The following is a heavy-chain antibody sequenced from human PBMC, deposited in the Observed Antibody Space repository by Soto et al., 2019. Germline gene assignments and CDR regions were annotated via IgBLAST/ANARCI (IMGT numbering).Heavy chain of an antibody. J-gene: IGHJ4*02. CDR3: ARDVKDNSHWSPFDY. CDR2: ISSDGNNK. CDR1: GFTFSSYV. D-gene: IGHD6-13*01. V-gene: IGHV3-30-3*01. Sequence: PGGSLRLSCAASGFTFSSYVMHWVRQAPGKGLEWVAHISSDGNNKYYADSVKGRFTISRDNFKNSLYLQMSSLRADDTAVYYCARDVKDNSHWSPFDYWGQGALVTVSS.